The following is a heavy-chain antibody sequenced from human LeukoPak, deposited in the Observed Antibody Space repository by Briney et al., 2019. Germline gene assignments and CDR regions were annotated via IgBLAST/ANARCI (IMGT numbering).Heavy chain of an antibody. CDR3: AKSLKGVAARHWYFDL. CDR1: GFNFSSYA. Sequence: GGSLRLSCAASGFNFSSYAMSWVRQAPGKGLEWVSAISGSADSTYYADSVKGRFTISRDNAKNTLYLQMNSLRAEDTAVYYCAKSLKGVAARHWYFDLWGRGTLVTVTS. J-gene: IGHJ2*01. V-gene: IGHV3-23*01. CDR2: ISGSADST. D-gene: IGHD2-15*01.